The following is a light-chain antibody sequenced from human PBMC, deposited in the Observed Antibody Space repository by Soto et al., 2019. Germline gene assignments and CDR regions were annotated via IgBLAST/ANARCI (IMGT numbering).Light chain of an antibody. Sequence: EIVMTQSPATVSVSPGERAALSCRASQSVSNNLAWFQQKPGQAPRLLIFGASSRATGIPARFSGSGSGTEFTLTINSLQSEDFAVYYCQQYNDWPLTFGGGTKV. CDR2: GAS. V-gene: IGKV3-15*01. CDR1: QSVSNN. J-gene: IGKJ4*01. CDR3: QQYNDWPLT.